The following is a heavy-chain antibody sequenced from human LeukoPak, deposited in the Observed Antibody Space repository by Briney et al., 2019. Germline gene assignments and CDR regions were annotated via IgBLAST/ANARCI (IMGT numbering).Heavy chain of an antibody. CDR2: THYSGST. D-gene: IGHD3-3*01. J-gene: IGHJ3*02. Sequence: SETLSLTCTVSGGSISSYYWSWIRQPPEKGLEWIGYTHYSGSTKYNPSLKSRLTMSLDTSKNQFSLRLSSVTAADTAVYYCARGPYYDFWSGYYVAFDIWGQGTMVTVSS. CDR1: GGSISSYY. V-gene: IGHV4-59*12. CDR3: ARGPYYDFWSGYYVAFDI.